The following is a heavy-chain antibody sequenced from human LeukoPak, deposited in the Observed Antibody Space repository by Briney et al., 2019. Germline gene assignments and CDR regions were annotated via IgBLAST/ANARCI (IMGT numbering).Heavy chain of an antibody. CDR1: GFTFIKSW. CDR2: ISGSGGST. V-gene: IGHV3-23*01. D-gene: IGHD6-19*01. Sequence: GGSLRLSCAASGFTFIKSWMSWVRQAPGKGLEWVSVISGSGGSTYYADSVEGRFTISRDSSKNTLYLQMTSLRAEDTAVYYCAKGRGIAVAGPAPHWGQGTLVTVSS. J-gene: IGHJ4*02. CDR3: AKGRGIAVAGPAPH.